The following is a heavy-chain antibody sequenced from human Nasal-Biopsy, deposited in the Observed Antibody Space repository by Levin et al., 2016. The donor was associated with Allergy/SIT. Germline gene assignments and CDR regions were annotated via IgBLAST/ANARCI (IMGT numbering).Heavy chain of an antibody. CDR1: GFTFNDHT. Sequence: GESLKISCVASGFTFNDHTIHWIRQVPGKGLEWVCLISWDATKTYCADSVKGRFTISRDNSKNSVFLQMNRLRTEGTALYYCARDMGYSGFSLDYWGQGTLVTVSS. CDR2: ISWDATKT. V-gene: IGHV3-43*01. J-gene: IGHJ4*02. D-gene: IGHD3-10*01. CDR3: ARDMGYSGFSLDY.